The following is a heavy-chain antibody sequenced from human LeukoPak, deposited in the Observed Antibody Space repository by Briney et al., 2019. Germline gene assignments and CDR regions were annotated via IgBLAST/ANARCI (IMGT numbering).Heavy chain of an antibody. Sequence: PGGSLRLSCAASGFTFSSYGMSWVRQAPGKGLEWVSAIETGGASTYYADSVKGRFTISRDNAKNSLYLQMNSLRAEDTASYYCARDWRINYGSSLYYAESFQHWGQGTLVTVSS. CDR3: ARDWRINYGSSLYYAESFQH. CDR1: GFTFSSYG. D-gene: IGHD3-22*01. J-gene: IGHJ1*01. V-gene: IGHV3-23*05. CDR2: IETGGAST.